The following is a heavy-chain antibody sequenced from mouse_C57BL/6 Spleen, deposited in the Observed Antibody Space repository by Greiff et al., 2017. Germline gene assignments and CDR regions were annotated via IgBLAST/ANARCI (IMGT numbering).Heavy chain of an antibody. D-gene: IGHD1-1*01. CDR2: INPNNGGT. CDR1: GYTFTDYN. Sequence: EVKLVESGPELVKPGASVKIPCKASGYTFTDYNMDWVKQSHGKSLEWIGDINPNNGGTIYNQKFKGKATLTVDKSSSTAYMELRSLTSEDTAVYYCARSYDWYFDVWGTGTTVTVSS. J-gene: IGHJ1*03. CDR3: ARSYDWYFDV. V-gene: IGHV1-18*01.